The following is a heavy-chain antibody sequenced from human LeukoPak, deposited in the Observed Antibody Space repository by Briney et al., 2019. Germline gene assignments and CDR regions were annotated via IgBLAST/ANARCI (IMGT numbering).Heavy chain of an antibody. J-gene: IGHJ1*01. CDR1: GYTFTSYG. D-gene: IGHD3-22*01. Sequence: GASVKVSCKASGYTFTSYGITWVRRAPGQGLEWMGWISAYNGNTNYAQKLQGRVTMTTDTSTSTAYMELRSLRSDDTAVYYCARGVVCDYYDSSARYFHHWGRSTLVTVSS. CDR2: ISAYNGNT. V-gene: IGHV1-18*01. CDR3: ARGVVCDYYDSSARYFHH.